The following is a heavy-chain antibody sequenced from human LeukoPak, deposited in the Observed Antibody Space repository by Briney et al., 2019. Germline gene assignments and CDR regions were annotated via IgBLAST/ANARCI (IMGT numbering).Heavy chain of an antibody. Sequence: GGSLRLSCAASGFTVSSNYMSWVRQAPGEGLEWVSVIYSGGSTYYAGSVKGRLTISRDNSKNTLYLQMNSLRAGDTAVYYCARDQTRPPPGDYWGQGTLVTVSS. CDR1: GFTVSSNY. J-gene: IGHJ4*02. V-gene: IGHV3-53*01. CDR2: IYSGGST. CDR3: ARDQTRPPPGDY.